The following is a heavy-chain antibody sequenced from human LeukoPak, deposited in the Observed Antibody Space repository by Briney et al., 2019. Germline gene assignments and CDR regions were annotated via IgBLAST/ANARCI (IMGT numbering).Heavy chain of an antibody. CDR3: ARVGIAVAGANYYYYGMHV. V-gene: IGHV4-61*01. CDR2: IYYRRSL. J-gene: IGHJ6*02. CDR1: GSSVSSGSHY. D-gene: IGHD6-19*01. Sequence: SETRSLTCTVSGSSVSSGSHYWSWIRQPPGKGLEWIVYIYYRRSLNYHPSLKSRVTISVDTSKNQFYLKLSSVTAADPAVYYCARVGIAVAGANYYYYGMHVWRQGTRVNVSS.